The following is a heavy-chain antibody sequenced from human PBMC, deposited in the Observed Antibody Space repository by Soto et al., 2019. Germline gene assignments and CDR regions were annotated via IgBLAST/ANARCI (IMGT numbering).Heavy chain of an antibody. D-gene: IGHD2-2*01. V-gene: IGHV1-69*13. CDR3: ARDLPGYCSSTSCRGWFDP. CDR1: GGTFSSYA. J-gene: IGHJ5*02. CDR2: IIPIFGTA. Sequence: ASVKVSCKASGGTFSSYAISWVRQAPGQGLEWMGGIIPIFGTANYAQKFQGRVTITADESTSTAYMELSSLRSEDTAVYYCARDLPGYCSSTSCRGWFDPWSQGTLVTVSS.